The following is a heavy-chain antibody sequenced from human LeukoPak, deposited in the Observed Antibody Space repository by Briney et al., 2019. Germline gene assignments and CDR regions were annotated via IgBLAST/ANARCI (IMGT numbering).Heavy chain of an antibody. CDR3: ARGVRIAVAGYIDS. CDR1: GFTFSSYG. Sequence: GGSLRLSCAASGFTFSSYGMSWVRQAPGKGLEWVSSISSGGSSTYYAVSVKGRFTISRDNSKNTLYLQMNSLRAEDTAVYYCARGVRIAVAGYIDSWGQGTLVTVSS. J-gene: IGHJ4*02. CDR2: ISSGGSST. V-gene: IGHV3-23*01. D-gene: IGHD6-19*01.